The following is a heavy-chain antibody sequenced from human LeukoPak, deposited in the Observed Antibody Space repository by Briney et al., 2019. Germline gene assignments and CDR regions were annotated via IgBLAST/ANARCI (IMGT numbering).Heavy chain of an antibody. Sequence: SETLSLTCTVSGGSINSDFWSWIRQSPGKGLEWIGYIFTGGSTNYNSSLNSRVTMSLHTSQNLFSLKLSSVTAADTAVYYCARSASVGGPDAFDIWGQGTVVTVSS. V-gene: IGHV4-4*09. D-gene: IGHD4-23*01. CDR2: IFTGGST. J-gene: IGHJ3*02. CDR3: ARSASVGGPDAFDI. CDR1: GGSINSDF.